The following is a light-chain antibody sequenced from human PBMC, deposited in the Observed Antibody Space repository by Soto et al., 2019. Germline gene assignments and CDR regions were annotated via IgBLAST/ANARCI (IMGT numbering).Light chain of an antibody. J-gene: IGLJ2*01. CDR1: SSNIGSNY. V-gene: IGLV1-47*01. CDR2: RND. CDR3: AAWDDSLTGPV. Sequence: QLVLTQPPSASGTPGQRVTISCSGSSSNIGSNYVCWYQQLPGTAPRLLIYRNDQRPSGVPDRFSGSKSGTSASLAISGLRSEDEAGYYCAAWDDSLTGPVFGGGTKLTVL.